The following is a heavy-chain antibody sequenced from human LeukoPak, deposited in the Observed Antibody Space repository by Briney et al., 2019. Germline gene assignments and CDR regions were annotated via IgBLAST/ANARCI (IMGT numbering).Heavy chain of an antibody. CDR2: ISSSSSAI. Sequence: ISSSSSAIYYADSVKGRFTISRDNAKNSLYLQMNSLRDEDTAVYYCARASYCSGGSCYSGYWGQGTLVTVSS. V-gene: IGHV3-48*02. D-gene: IGHD2-15*01. J-gene: IGHJ4*02. CDR3: ARASYCSGGSCYSGY.